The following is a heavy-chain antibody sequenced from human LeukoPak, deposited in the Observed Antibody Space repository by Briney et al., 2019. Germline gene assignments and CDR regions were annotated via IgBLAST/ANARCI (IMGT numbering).Heavy chain of an antibody. D-gene: IGHD4-17*01. CDR1: GYTFTGYY. V-gene: IGHV1-2*02. CDR3: ARDVYAYGDYEGGY. Sequence: GASVKVSCKASGYTFTGYYMHWVRQAPGQGLEWMGWINPNSGGTNYAQKFQGRVNMTRDTSISTAYMELNRLRSDDTAVYYCARDVYAYGDYEGGYWGQGTLVTVSS. CDR2: INPNSGGT. J-gene: IGHJ4*02.